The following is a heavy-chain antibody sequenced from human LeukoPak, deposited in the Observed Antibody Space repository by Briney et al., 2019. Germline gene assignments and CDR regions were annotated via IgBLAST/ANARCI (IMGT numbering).Heavy chain of an antibody. CDR2: IYYSGTT. V-gene: IGHV4-59*01. D-gene: IGHD6-19*01. CDR1: GGSMSNYY. Sequence: SETLSLTCTVSGGSMSNYYWNWIRQPPGKGLEWIGFIYYSGTTNYNPSLKSRVTMSLDMAKNQFSLKMTSVTAADTAVYYCARVSAVAGTRLFDYWGREPWSPSPQ. CDR3: ARVSAVAGTRLFDY. J-gene: IGHJ4*02.